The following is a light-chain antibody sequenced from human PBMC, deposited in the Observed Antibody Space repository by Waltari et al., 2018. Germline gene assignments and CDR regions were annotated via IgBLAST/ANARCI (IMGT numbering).Light chain of an antibody. Sequence: EILMTQFPATLSASLGERVTLSCRASQSVGTSLAWYQQKHGQAPSLLIFFASTRATGVPARFSGSGSGTEFTLTISSLQSEDFAVYYCQQYDNWPPWTFGQGTKVE. CDR3: QQYDNWPPWT. CDR2: FAS. J-gene: IGKJ1*01. V-gene: IGKV3-15*01. CDR1: QSVGTS.